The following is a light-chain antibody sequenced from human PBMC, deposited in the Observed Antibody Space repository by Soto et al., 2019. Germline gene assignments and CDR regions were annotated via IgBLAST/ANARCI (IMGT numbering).Light chain of an antibody. CDR3: QQYNDWPLT. CDR2: GAS. CDR1: QSVSTN. J-gene: IGKJ1*01. Sequence: EIVLTQSPGTLSLSPGERATLSCRASQSVSTNFAWYLQKPGQAPRLLIYGASTRATGIPARFSGTGSGTEFTLTISSLQSEDFALYYCQQYNDWPLTFGQGTKVDIK. V-gene: IGKV3-15*01.